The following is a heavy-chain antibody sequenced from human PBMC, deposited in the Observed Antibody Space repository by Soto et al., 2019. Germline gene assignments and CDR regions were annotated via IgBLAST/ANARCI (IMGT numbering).Heavy chain of an antibody. CDR3: ARIRWLQLLYFDY. V-gene: IGHV3-7*03. CDR1: GFTFSSYW. D-gene: IGHD5-18*01. Sequence: GGSLRRSCAASGFTFSSYWMIWVRQAPGKGLEWVANINQDGTEKYYVDSIKGRFTISRDNARNSLYLQMNSLRAEDTAVYYCARIRWLQLLYFDYWGQGTLVTVSS. J-gene: IGHJ4*02. CDR2: INQDGTEK.